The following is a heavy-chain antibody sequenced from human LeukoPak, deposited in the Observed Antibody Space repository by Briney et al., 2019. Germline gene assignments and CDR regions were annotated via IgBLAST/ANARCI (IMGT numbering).Heavy chain of an antibody. J-gene: IGHJ3*02. CDR2: INPNSGGT. Sequence: ASVKVSCKASGYTFTGYYMHWVRQAPGQGLEWMGWINPNSGGTNYAQKFQGRVTMTRDTSISTAYMELSRLRSDDTAVYYCASLLTTVTRGRAFDIWGQGTMVTVSS. D-gene: IGHD4-17*01. V-gene: IGHV1-2*02. CDR3: ASLLTTVTRGRAFDI. CDR1: GYTFTGYY.